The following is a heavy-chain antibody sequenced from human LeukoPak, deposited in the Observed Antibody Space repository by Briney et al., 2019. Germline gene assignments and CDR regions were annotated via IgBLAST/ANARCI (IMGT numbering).Heavy chain of an antibody. J-gene: IGHJ4*02. CDR3: ARDRWFGESLPAHFDY. CDR2: IKQDGSEK. CDR1: GFTFSSYW. Sequence: GGSLRLSCAASGFTFSSYWMSWVRQAPGKGLEWVANIKQDGSEKYYVDSVKGRFTISRDNAKNSLYLQMNSLRAEDTAVYYCARDRWFGESLPAHFDYWGQGTLVTVSS. D-gene: IGHD3-10*01. V-gene: IGHV3-7*01.